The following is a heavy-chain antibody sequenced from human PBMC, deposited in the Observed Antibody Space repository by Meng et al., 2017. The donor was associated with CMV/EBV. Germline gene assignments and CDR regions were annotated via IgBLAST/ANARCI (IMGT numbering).Heavy chain of an antibody. CDR2: ISSSSSYI. Sequence: GGSLRLSCAASGFTFSSYSMNWVRQAPGKGLEGVSSISSSSSYIYYADSVKGRFTISRDNAKNSLYLQMNSLRAEDTAVYYCARVSRGGDYKCLGYWGQGTLVTVSS. D-gene: IGHD4-17*01. V-gene: IGHV3-21*01. CDR1: GFTFSSYS. CDR3: ARVSRGGDYKCLGY. J-gene: IGHJ4*02.